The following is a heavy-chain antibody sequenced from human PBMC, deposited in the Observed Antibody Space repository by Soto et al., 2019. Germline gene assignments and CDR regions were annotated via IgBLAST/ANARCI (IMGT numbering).Heavy chain of an antibody. Sequence: QVQLVQSGAEVKKPGASVKVSCKASVYTFTSYYMHWVGQAPGQWLEWMGIINPSGGSTSYAQKFQGRVTMTRDTSTSTVYMELRSLRSEDTAVYYCARGVLVIETHWYFDLWGRGTLVTVSS. CDR2: INPSGGST. D-gene: IGHD2-21*01. CDR1: VYTFTSYY. V-gene: IGHV1-46*03. CDR3: ARGVLVIETHWYFDL. J-gene: IGHJ2*01.